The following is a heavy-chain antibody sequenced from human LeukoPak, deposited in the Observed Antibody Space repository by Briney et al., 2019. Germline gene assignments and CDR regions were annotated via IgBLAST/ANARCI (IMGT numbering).Heavy chain of an antibody. CDR2: IYYSGST. J-gene: IGHJ4*02. CDR1: GGSISSYY. Sequence: PSETLSLTCTVSGGSISSYYWSWIRQPPGKGLEWIGYIYYSGSTNYNPSLKSRVTISVDTSKNQFSLKLSSVTAADTAVYYCARSRDYGDNFDYWGQGTLVTVSS. D-gene: IGHD4-17*01. CDR3: ARSRDYGDNFDY. V-gene: IGHV4-59*01.